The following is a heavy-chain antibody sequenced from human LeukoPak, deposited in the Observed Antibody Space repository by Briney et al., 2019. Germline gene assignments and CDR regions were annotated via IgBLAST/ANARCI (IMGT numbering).Heavy chain of an antibody. V-gene: IGHV3-21*01. Sequence: GGSLRLSCAASGFSFSTYSMNWVRQAPGKGLEWVSSISSGGRYLYYADSVKGRFTISRDNAKNSLYLQMNSLRAEDTAVYYCTTDVRDEYSSGWYPIGYWGQGTLVTVSS. D-gene: IGHD6-19*01. CDR1: GFSFSTYS. CDR3: TTDVRDEYSSGWYPIGY. CDR2: ISSGGRYL. J-gene: IGHJ4*02.